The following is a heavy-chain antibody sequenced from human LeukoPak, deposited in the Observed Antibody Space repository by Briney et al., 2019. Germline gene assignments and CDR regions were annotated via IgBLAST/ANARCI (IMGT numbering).Heavy chain of an antibody. V-gene: IGHV4-34*01. CDR2: INHSGST. J-gene: IGHJ4*02. D-gene: IGHD6-13*01. CDR3: ASLSSSWSTDY. Sequence: SETLSLTCAVYGGSFSGYYWSWIRQPPGKGLEWIGEINHSGSTNYNPSLKSRVTISVDTSKNQFSLKLSSVTAADTAVYYCASLSSSWSTDYWGQGTLVTVSS. CDR1: GGSFSGYY.